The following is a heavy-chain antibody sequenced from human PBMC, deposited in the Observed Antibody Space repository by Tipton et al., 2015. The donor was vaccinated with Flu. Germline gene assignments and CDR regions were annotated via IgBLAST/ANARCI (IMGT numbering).Heavy chain of an antibody. CDR1: GGSISSTTHY. J-gene: IGHJ4*02. CDR2: IYHSGST. D-gene: IGHD3-10*02. Sequence: TLSLTCSVSGGSISSTTHYWSWVRQPPGKGLEWIGTIYHSGSTYYNPSLKSRLTMSVDTSKNQFSLKLSSVTAADTAVYYCARHTGDSVRGVIDYWGQGTLVTVSS. CDR3: ARHTGDSVRGVIDY. V-gene: IGHV4-39*01.